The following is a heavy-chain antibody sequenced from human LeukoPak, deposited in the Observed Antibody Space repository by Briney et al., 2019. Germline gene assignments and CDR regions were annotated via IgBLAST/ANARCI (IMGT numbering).Heavy chain of an antibody. V-gene: IGHV1-69*13. Sequence: SVKVSCKASGGTFSSYAISWVRQAPGQGLEWMGGIIPIFGTANYAQKFQGRVTITADESTSTAYMELSSLRSEDTDVYYCASGLMVDTAMGSPYYFDYWGQGTLVTVSS. J-gene: IGHJ4*02. CDR3: ASGLMVDTAMGSPYYFDY. CDR2: IIPIFGTA. D-gene: IGHD5-18*01. CDR1: GGTFSSYA.